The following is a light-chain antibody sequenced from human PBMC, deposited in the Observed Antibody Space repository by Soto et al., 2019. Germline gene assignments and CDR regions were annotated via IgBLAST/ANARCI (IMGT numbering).Light chain of an antibody. CDR1: SSNIGAGYD. Sequence: QSVLTQPPSVSGAPGQRVTISCTVSSSNIGAGYDVHWYQQLPGTAPKLLIYGNSNRPSGVPDRFSGSKSGTSASLAITGLQAEDEADYYCQYYDSSLSGPYVFGTGTKVTVL. V-gene: IGLV1-40*01. J-gene: IGLJ1*01. CDR2: GNS. CDR3: QYYDSSLSGPYV.